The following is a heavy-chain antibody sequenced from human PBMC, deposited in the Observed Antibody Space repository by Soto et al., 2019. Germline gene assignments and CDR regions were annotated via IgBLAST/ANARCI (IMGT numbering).Heavy chain of an antibody. CDR1: GYTFTSYG. D-gene: IGHD3-22*01. CDR2: ICAYNGNT. Sequence: ASVKVSCKASGYTFTSYGISWVRRAPGQGLEWMGWICAYNGNTNYAQKLQGRVTMTTDTSTSTAYMELRSLRSDDTAVYYCARFDHYYDSSGYYLDYWGQGTLVTVSS. CDR3: ARFDHYYDSSGYYLDY. V-gene: IGHV1-18*01. J-gene: IGHJ4*02.